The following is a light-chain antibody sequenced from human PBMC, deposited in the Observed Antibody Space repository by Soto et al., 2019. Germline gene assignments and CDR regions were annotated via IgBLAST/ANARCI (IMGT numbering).Light chain of an antibody. J-gene: IGKJ1*01. CDR3: QQYNNWPPWT. V-gene: IGKV3-15*01. CDR1: QSVSGN. Sequence: EIVMTQSPATLSVSPGDRATLSCRASQSVSGNLAWYQQKPGQAPRLLIYGASTRATGIPARFSGSGSGTEFTLTISSLQSEDFAGYYCQQYNNWPPWTFGQGTKVEIQ. CDR2: GAS.